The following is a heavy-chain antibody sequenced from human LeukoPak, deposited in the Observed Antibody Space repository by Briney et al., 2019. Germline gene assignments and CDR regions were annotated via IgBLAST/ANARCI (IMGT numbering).Heavy chain of an antibody. V-gene: IGHV1-18*01. CDR2: ISAYNGNT. D-gene: IGHD1-26*01. Sequence: GASVKVSCKASGYTFTNNGISWVRQAPGQGLEWMGWISAYNGNTNYAQKLQGRVTMTTDTSTSTAYMELRSLRSDDTAVYYCARVKWELTYAFDIWGQGTMVTVSS. CDR3: ARVKWELTYAFDI. J-gene: IGHJ3*02. CDR1: GYTFTNNG.